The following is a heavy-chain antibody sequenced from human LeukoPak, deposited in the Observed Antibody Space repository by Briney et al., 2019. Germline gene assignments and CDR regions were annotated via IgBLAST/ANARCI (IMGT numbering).Heavy chain of an antibody. CDR3: AKLAAGGRESPYYYDAGDI. J-gene: IGHJ3*02. V-gene: IGHV3-9*01. Sequence: PGRSLRLSCAASGFTFDDYAMHWVRQAPGKGLEWVSGISWNSGSIGYADSVKGRFTISRDNAKNSLYLQMNSLRAEDTALYYCAKLAAGGRESPYYYDAGDIWGQGTMVTVSS. D-gene: IGHD3-10*01. CDR2: ISWNSGSI. CDR1: GFTFDDYA.